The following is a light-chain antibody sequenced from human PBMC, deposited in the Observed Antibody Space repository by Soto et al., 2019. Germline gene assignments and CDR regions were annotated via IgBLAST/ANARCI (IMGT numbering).Light chain of an antibody. CDR3: QQSSTTPWT. CDR1: QGINDY. CDR2: LTS. Sequence: DIQMTQSPSSLSASVGDRVTITCRTSQGINDYLNWYQMKPGEAPKLLIYLTSTLQSGVPSRFSGSGSGTDFTLTISSLQPEDFATYYCQQSSTTPWTFGQGTKVDVK. V-gene: IGKV1-39*01. J-gene: IGKJ1*01.